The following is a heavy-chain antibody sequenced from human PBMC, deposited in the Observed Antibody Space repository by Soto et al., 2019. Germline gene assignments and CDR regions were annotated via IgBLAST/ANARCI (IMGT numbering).Heavy chain of an antibody. CDR1: GFTFSSYS. CDR2: ISSSSSYI. J-gene: IGHJ5*02. D-gene: IGHD3-10*01. V-gene: IGHV3-21*01. CDR3: ARPAVPSGGWFDP. Sequence: EVQLVESGGGLVKPGGSLRLSCAASGFTFSSYSMNWVRQAPGKGLEWVSSISSSSSYIYYADSVKGRFTISRDNAKNSLYLQMNSLRAEDTAVCYCARPAVPSGGWFDPWGQGTLVTVSS.